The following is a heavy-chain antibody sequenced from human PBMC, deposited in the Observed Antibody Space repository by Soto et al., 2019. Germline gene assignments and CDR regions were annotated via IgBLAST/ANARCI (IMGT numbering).Heavy chain of an antibody. J-gene: IGHJ3*02. V-gene: IGHV1-8*01. D-gene: IGHD3-10*01. Sequence: ASVKVSCKASGYAFTRYDINWVRQATGQGLEWMGWMNPNSGNTGYAQKFQGRVTMTRDSSISTAYMEVSSLRFEDTAVYYCARAVKADAFDIWGQGRMVTVSS. CDR1: GYAFTRYD. CDR2: MNPNSGNT. CDR3: ARAVKADAFDI.